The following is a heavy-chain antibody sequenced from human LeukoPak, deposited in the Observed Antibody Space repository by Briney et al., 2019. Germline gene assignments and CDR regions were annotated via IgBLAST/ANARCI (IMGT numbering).Heavy chain of an antibody. V-gene: IGHV4-39*01. J-gene: IGHJ4*02. Sequence: SETLSLTCTVSSGSIRNSNYYWGWIRQPPGKGLEWIGSVFYDGSSDYNPSLKSRVTISVDTSKNKFSLKINSVTAADTAVYYCAKGPGAWTYYFDYWGQGTLVTVSS. D-gene: IGHD3/OR15-3a*01. CDR1: SGSIRNSNYY. CDR2: VFYDGSS. CDR3: AKGPGAWTYYFDY.